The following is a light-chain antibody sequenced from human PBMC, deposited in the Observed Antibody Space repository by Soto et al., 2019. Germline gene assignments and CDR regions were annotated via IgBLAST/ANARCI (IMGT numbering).Light chain of an antibody. CDR2: DAS. Sequence: EIVLTQSPATLSLSPGERATLSCRASQSVGYHLAWYQQKPGQAPRLLIYDASNRATGIPARFSGCGSVTVFTLAISSLEPEDFAVYYCQQRSNWPPVTFGGGTKVEIK. CDR1: QSVGYH. V-gene: IGKV3-11*01. J-gene: IGKJ4*01. CDR3: QQRSNWPPVT.